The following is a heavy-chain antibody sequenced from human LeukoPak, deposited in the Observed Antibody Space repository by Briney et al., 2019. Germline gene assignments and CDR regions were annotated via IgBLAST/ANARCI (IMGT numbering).Heavy chain of an antibody. CDR3: ARRYCSGGSCFLDI. Sequence: PSQTLSLTCTVSAGSISSGDYYWSWIRQPPGKGLEWIGYIYYSGSTYYNPSLKSRVTISVDTSKNQFSLKLSSVTAADTAVYYCARRYCSGGSCFLDIWGQGTMVTVSS. D-gene: IGHD2-15*01. V-gene: IGHV4-30-4*01. J-gene: IGHJ3*02. CDR1: AGSISSGDYY. CDR2: IYYSGST.